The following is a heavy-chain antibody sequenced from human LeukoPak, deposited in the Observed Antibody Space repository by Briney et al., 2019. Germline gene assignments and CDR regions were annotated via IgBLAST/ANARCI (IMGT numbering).Heavy chain of an antibody. CDR3: AKATGHGDFRTDY. J-gene: IGHJ4*02. CDR1: GFIFAAYA. D-gene: IGHD1-1*01. V-gene: IGHV3-43*02. CDR2: INGDGGRT. Sequence: GGSLRPSCAASGFIFAAYAMHWVRQVPGKGLEWVSLINGDGGRTFYADSVRGRFTISRDNSKNSLYLQMSGLRPEDTAFFYCAKATGHGDFRTDYWGQGTLVTVSS.